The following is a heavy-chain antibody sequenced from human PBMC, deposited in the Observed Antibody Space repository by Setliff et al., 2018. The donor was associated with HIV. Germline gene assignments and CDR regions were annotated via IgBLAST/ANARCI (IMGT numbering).Heavy chain of an antibody. CDR1: RGSINSGGSY. CDR2: IYYSGNT. CDR3: ARQPYPHLYYYMDV. V-gene: IGHV4-31*03. Sequence: SETLSLTCTVSRGSINSGGSYWSWIRQHPGKGLEWIGYIYYSGNTYYNPSLKSRVTISVDTSKNQFSLKLNSVTAADTAVYYCARQPYPHLYYYMDVWGKGTTVTVSS. J-gene: IGHJ6*03.